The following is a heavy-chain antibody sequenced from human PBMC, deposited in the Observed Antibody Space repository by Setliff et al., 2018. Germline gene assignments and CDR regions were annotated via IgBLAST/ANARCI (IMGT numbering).Heavy chain of an antibody. J-gene: IGHJ4*02. Sequence: SETLSLTCTVSGDSISGDYWSWTRQPPGKGLEWIGFIHYSGSTNYNPSLKSRVTISLDTPKNQFSLRLSSVTAADTAVYYCARTRYGLGGRPYWGQGTLVTVSS. CDR3: ARTRYGLGGRPY. D-gene: IGHD2-15*01. CDR1: GDSISGDY. V-gene: IGHV4-59*01. CDR2: IHYSGST.